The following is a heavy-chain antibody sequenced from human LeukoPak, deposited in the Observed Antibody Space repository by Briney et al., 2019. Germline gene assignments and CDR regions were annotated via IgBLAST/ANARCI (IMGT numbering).Heavy chain of an antibody. Sequence: SETLSLTCTVSGGSISGSFWSWIRQPAGKGLEWIGRIYASGRTNYNPSLRSRITMSVDTSENQFSLKLTSVTAADTAVYFCARAPSGCRGTCPFDDWGQGTLVTVSS. CDR3: ARAPSGCRGTCPFDD. V-gene: IGHV4-4*07. CDR1: GGSISGSF. J-gene: IGHJ4*02. D-gene: IGHD2-15*01. CDR2: IYASGRT.